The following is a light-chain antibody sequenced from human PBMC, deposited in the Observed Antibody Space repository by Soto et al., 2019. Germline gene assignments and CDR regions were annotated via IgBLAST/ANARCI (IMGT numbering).Light chain of an antibody. Sequence: QSVLTQPPSVSAAPGQKVTISCPGSSSNIGNNYVSWYQHLPGTAPKLLIYDNNKRPSGIPDRFSGSKSGTSATLAITGLQTGDEADYYCITWDSGLRRGVFGGGTKLTVL. V-gene: IGLV1-51*01. CDR1: SSNIGNNY. J-gene: IGLJ2*01. CDR2: DNN. CDR3: ITWDSGLRRGV.